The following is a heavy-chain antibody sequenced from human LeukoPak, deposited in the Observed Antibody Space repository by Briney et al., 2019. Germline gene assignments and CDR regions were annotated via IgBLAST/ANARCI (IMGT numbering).Heavy chain of an antibody. CDR2: INWNGGST. CDR3: ARGLYPVYYDSSGTPGPYYFDY. Sequence: RPGGSLRLSCAASGFTFDDYGMSWVRQAPGKGLKWVSDINWNGGSTGYADSVKGRFTISRDNAKNSLYLQMNSLRAEDTALYYCARGLYPVYYDSSGTPGPYYFDYWGQGTLVTVSS. V-gene: IGHV3-20*04. CDR1: GFTFDDYG. D-gene: IGHD3-22*01. J-gene: IGHJ4*02.